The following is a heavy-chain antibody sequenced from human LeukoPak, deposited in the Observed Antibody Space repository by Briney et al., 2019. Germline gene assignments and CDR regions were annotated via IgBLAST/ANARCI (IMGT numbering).Heavy chain of an antibody. CDR3: ARARDSSGYPFDY. CDR1: GFTFSIDA. Sequence: GGSLRLSCAASGFTFSIDAMHWGREAPGEGREYVSAISSNGGSTYYANSVKGRFTISRDNSKNTLYLQMGSLRAEDMAVYYCARARDSSGYPFDYWGQGTLVTVSS. V-gene: IGHV3-64*01. CDR2: ISSNGGST. J-gene: IGHJ4*02. D-gene: IGHD3-22*01.